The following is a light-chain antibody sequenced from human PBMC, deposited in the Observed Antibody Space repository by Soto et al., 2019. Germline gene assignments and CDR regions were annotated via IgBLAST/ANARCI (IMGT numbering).Light chain of an antibody. CDR2: GAS. Sequence: EIVLTQSPATLCLSPGERATLSCRASQSVSSYLAWYQQKPGQAPRLLIYGASNRATGIPDRFSGSGSGTDFTLTITRLEPEDFAMYYCQRYDSLRTFGQGTKVDIK. J-gene: IGKJ1*01. CDR3: QRYDSLRT. CDR1: QSVSSY. V-gene: IGKV3-20*01.